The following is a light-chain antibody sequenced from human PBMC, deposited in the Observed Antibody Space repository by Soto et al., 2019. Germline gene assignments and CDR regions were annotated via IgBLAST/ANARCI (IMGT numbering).Light chain of an antibody. V-gene: IGKV1-5*01. CDR3: QQYNSYSPA. CDR1: QSISSW. Sequence: DIQMTQSPSTLSASVGDSVTITCRASQSISSWLAWYRQTPGKAPNLLIYDASSLESGVPSRFSGSGSGTDFTLTIRSLQPDDFATYYCQQYNSYSPAFGQGTKLEIK. CDR2: DAS. J-gene: IGKJ2*01.